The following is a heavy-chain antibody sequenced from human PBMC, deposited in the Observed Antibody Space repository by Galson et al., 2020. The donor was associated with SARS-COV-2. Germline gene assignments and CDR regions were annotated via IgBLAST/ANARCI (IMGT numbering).Heavy chain of an antibody. Sequence: SVKVSCQAFGGPFNNYTISWVRQAPAQGLEWMGRVIPMLGLSNYAPKFQARVTITADKSTSTAYMELSSLRSEETAVYYCARAKGDYYDSGGYYTVDYSLSSWGQGTVGTV. D-gene: IGHD3-22*01. J-gene: IGHJ3*01. V-gene: IGHV1-69*02. CDR3: ARAKGDYYDSGGYYTVDYSLSS. CDR2: VIPMLGLS. CDR1: GGPFNNYT.